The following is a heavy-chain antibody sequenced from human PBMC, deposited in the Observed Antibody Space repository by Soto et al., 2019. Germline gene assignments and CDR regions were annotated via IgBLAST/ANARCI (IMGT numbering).Heavy chain of an antibody. CDR2: IFYSGNI. CDR1: GGSISRSPYS. V-gene: IGHV4-39*01. D-gene: IGHD5-18*01. J-gene: IGHJ3*01. CDR3: ARHAAARRADVVAFQV. Sequence: QLHLQESGPGLVKPSETLSLSCIVSGGSISRSPYSWAWLRQPPGQGLEWIGTIFYSGNIYYRASLQSRVSISVDTSKEQFSLKVRSVTAADTAVYYCARHAAARRADVVAFQVWGQGTPVTVSS.